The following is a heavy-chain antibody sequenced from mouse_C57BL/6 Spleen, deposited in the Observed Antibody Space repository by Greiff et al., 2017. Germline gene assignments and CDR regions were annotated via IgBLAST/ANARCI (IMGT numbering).Heavy chain of an antibody. J-gene: IGHJ2*01. CDR2: IDPSDSYT. CDR1: GYTFTSYW. Sequence: VQLQQPGAELVMPGASVKLSCKASGYTFTSYWMHWVKQRPGQGLEWIGEIDPSDSYTNYNQKFKGKSTLTVDKSSSTAYMQLSSLTSEDSAVYYCAREGGLREGLDYWGQGTPLTVSS. CDR3: AREGGLREGLDY. V-gene: IGHV1-69*01. D-gene: IGHD2-4*01.